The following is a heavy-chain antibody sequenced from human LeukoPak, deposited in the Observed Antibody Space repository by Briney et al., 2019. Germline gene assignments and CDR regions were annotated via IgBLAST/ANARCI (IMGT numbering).Heavy chain of an antibody. V-gene: IGHV3-23*01. CDR3: AKNPGRGKNWFDP. D-gene: IGHD3-16*01. Sequence: QPGGSLRLSCAASGFTFISYAMSWVRQAPGKGLEWVSAISGSGGSTYYPDSVKGRFTISRDNSKNTLYLQMNSLRAEDTAVYYCAKNPGRGKNWFDPWGQGTLVTVSS. J-gene: IGHJ5*02. CDR2: ISGSGGST. CDR1: GFTFISYA.